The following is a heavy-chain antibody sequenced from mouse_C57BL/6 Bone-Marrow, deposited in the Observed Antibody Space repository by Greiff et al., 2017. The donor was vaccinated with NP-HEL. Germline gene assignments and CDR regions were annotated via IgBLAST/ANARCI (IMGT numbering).Heavy chain of an antibody. D-gene: IGHD1-2*01. CDR3: ARFDLTTAPYDY. J-gene: IGHJ2*01. Sequence: VKLVESGAELVKPGASVKISCKASGYAFSSYWMNWVKQRPGKGLEWIGQIYPGDGDTNYNGKFKGKATLTADKSSSTAYMQLSSLTSEDSAVYFCARFDLTTAPYDYWGQGTTLTVSS. V-gene: IGHV1-80*01. CDR2: IYPGDGDT. CDR1: GYAFSSYW.